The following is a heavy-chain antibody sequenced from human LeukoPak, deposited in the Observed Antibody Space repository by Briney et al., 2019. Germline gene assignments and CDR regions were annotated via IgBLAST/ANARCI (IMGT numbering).Heavy chain of an antibody. CDR2: IYPGDSDT. Sequence: RGEPLQISCQGSGYRFTSYWIGWVRQMPGKGLEWMGIIYPGDSDTRYSPSFQGQVTISADKSISTAYLQWSSLKASDTAMYYCARRNYYYGSGSYYEYYYYYYMDVWGKGTTVTVSS. J-gene: IGHJ6*03. V-gene: IGHV5-51*01. CDR1: GYRFTSYW. D-gene: IGHD3-10*01. CDR3: ARRNYYYGSGSYYEYYYYYYMDV.